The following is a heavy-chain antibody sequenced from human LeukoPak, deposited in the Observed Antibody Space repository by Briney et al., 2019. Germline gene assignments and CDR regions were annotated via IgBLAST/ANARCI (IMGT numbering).Heavy chain of an antibody. J-gene: IGHJ4*02. CDR1: GFTFTSFT. D-gene: IGHD3-22*01. CDR3: ASNYYDSRPSYSFNAG. CDR2: ISSNGGST. Sequence: GGSLSPSCAASGFTFTSFTMHWVRQAPGKGLEYVSTISSNGGSTYYANSVKGRFTISRDNSKNTLYLQMGSLRAEDMAVYYCASNYYDSRPSYSFNAGWGQGTLVTVSS. V-gene: IGHV3-64*01.